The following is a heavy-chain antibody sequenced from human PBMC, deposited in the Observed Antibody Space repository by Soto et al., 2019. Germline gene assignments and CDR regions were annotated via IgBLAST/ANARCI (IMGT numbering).Heavy chain of an antibody. D-gene: IGHD3-16*01. CDR3: ATGYSYYPN. V-gene: IGHV4-61*03. Sequence: SETLSLTCTVSGGSVSSNSYFWIWIRQPPGKGLEWIGYIYYSGTTNYNSSLKSRVTILLDTSRNHFSLKLSSVTAADTAVYYCATGYSYYPNWGQGALVTVSS. CDR2: IYYSGTT. J-gene: IGHJ4*02. CDR1: GGSVSSNSYF.